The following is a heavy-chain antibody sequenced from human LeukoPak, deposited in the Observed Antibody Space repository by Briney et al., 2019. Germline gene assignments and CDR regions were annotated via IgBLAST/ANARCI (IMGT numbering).Heavy chain of an antibody. V-gene: IGHV3-21*01. CDR1: GFTFSSYS. Sequence: GGSLRLSCAASGFTFSSYSMNWVRQAPGKGLEWVSSISSSSSYIYYADSVKGRFTISRDNAKNSLYLQMNSLRAEDTAVYYCARVRPAALHWFDPWGQGTLVTVSS. CDR3: ARVRPAALHWFDP. CDR2: ISSSSSYI. D-gene: IGHD2-2*01. J-gene: IGHJ5*02.